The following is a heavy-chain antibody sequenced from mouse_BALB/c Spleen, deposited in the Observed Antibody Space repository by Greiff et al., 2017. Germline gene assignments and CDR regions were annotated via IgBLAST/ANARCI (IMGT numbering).Heavy chain of an antibody. J-gene: IGHJ4*01. CDR3: ARQKNYGSYYAMDY. CDR1: GFTFSSYG. D-gene: IGHD1-2*01. Sequence: EVHLVESGGALVKPGGSLKLSCAASGFTFSSYGMSWVRQTPDKRLEWVATISSGGSYTYYPDSVKGRFTISRDNAKNTLYLQMSSLKSEDTAMYYCARQKNYGSYYAMDYWGQGTSVTVSS. CDR2: ISSGGSYT. V-gene: IGHV5-6*01.